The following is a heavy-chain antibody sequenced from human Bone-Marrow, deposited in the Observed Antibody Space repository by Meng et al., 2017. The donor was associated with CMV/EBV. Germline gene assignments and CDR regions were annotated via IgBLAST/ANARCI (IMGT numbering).Heavy chain of an antibody. D-gene: IGHD3-3*01. CDR3: ARSRSYFDFWSGSDAFDI. Sequence: GGSLRLSCAASGFTCSSYEMNWVRQAAGKVLEWVSYISSSGRTIYYADSVKGRFTIARDNAKNSLYLQMNSLRAEDTAVYYCARSRSYFDFWSGSDAFDIWGQGTMVTVSS. CDR1: GFTCSSYE. CDR2: ISSSGRTI. J-gene: IGHJ3*02. V-gene: IGHV3-48*03.